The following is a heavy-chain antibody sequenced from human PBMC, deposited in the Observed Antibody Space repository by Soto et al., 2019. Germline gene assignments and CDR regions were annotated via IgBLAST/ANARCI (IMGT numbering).Heavy chain of an antibody. J-gene: IGHJ6*02. Sequence: QVQLQESGPGLVKPSQTLSLTCTVSGGSISSGGYYWTWIRQHPGKGLEWIGYNYYSGITYYNPSLKSRVTTSLDTSTNQFSLKLSSVTAADTAVYYCARGSSIAGLYYGMDVWGQGTTVTVSS. CDR1: GGSISSGGYY. D-gene: IGHD6-6*01. CDR2: NYYSGIT. CDR3: ARGSSIAGLYYGMDV. V-gene: IGHV4-31*03.